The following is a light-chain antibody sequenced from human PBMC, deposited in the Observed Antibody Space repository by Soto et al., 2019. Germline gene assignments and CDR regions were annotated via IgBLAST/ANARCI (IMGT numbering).Light chain of an antibody. CDR2: DVS. CDR1: SGDVGTYNY. J-gene: IGLJ1*01. Sequence: QSVLTQPASVSGSPGQSITISCTGTSGDVGTYNYVSWYLQHPGKAPKLMIYDVSNRPSGVSNRLSGSKSGNTASLTISGLQAEDEADYYCSSYSSSSIRYVFGTGTKLTVL. V-gene: IGLV2-14*01. CDR3: SSYSSSSIRYV.